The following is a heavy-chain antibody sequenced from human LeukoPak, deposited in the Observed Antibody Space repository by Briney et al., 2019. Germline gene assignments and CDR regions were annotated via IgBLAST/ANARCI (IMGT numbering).Heavy chain of an antibody. CDR3: ARGITVTGYYFDY. Sequence: SQTLSLTCGISGDSVSSNTDAWTWIRQSPSRGLEWLGRTYYRSKWYNDYAVPVKSRITINPDTSQNQFSLQLNSVTPEDTAVYYCARGITVTGYYFDYWGRGTLVTVSS. V-gene: IGHV6-1*01. J-gene: IGHJ4*02. CDR1: GDSVSSNTDA. CDR2: TYYRSKWYN. D-gene: IGHD6-19*01.